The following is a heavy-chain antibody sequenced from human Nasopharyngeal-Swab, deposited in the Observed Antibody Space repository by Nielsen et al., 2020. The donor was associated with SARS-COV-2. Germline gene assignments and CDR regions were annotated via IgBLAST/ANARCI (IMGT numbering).Heavy chain of an antibody. V-gene: IGHV3-74*01. Sequence: GESLKISCAASGFTFSSYWMHWVRQAPGKGLVWVSRINGDGSSTSYADSLKGRFTISRDNAKNTLYLQMNSLSAEDTAVYYCTRAGSFRHDYWGQGTLVTVSS. CDR1: GFTFSSYW. D-gene: IGHD6-13*01. CDR2: INGDGSST. CDR3: TRAGSFRHDY. J-gene: IGHJ4*02.